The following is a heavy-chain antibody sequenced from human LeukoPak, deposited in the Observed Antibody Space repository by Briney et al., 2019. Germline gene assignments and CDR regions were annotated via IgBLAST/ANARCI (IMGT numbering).Heavy chain of an antibody. CDR1: GFTISNYF. Sequence: GGSLRLSCSASGFTISNYFMHWVRQAPGKRLEYVSAISPDGSKTYYADSVKGRFTISRDNSKNTLYLQTSSLRPEDTAVYHCVRRVAASNWYFDYWGQGTLVTVSS. D-gene: IGHD2-15*01. CDR3: VRRVAASNWYFDY. J-gene: IGHJ4*02. CDR2: ISPDGSKT. V-gene: IGHV3-64D*06.